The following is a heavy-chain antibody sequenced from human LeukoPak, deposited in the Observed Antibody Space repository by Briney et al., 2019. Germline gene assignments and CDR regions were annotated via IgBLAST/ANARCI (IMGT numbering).Heavy chain of an antibody. CDR1: GFTFSDYY. V-gene: IGHV3-11*01. D-gene: IGHD1-1*01. J-gene: IGHJ6*02. CDR2: ISSSGTTI. CDR3: ARDPIGNDYGMDV. Sequence: GGALRLSCAASGFTFSDYYMSWIRQAPGKGLEWLSYISSSGTTIYYADSVKARFTISRDNAENSLYLQMNSLTAEDTAIYYCARDPIGNDYGMDVWGQGTTVSVS.